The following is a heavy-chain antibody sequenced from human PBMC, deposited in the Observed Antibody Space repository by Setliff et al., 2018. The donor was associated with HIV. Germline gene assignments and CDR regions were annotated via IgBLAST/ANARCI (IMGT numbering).Heavy chain of an antibody. CDR1: GGSLSGYY. CDR3: AREGGQGYSGSGSFYHRNFDL. J-gene: IGHJ2*01. D-gene: IGHD3-10*01. CDR2: INQSGNT. V-gene: IGHV4-34*01. Sequence: SETLSLTCAVYGGSLSGYYGGWVRQSPGRGLEWIGEINQSGNTNFNPSLKSRLIISVDTSKSQFSLKLTSVTAADTALYYCAREGGQGYSGSGSFYHRNFDLWGRGTLVTVTS.